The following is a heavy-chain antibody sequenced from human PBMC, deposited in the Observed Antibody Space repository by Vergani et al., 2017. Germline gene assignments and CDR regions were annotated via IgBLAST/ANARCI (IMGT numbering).Heavy chain of an antibody. Sequence: EVQLVESGGGLVKPGGSLRLSCAASGFTFSSYSMNRVRQAPGKGLEWVSSISSSSSYIYYADSVKGRFTISRDNAKNSLYLQMNSLRAEDTAVYYCARQQQLAAFDIWGQGTMVTVSS. CDR3: ARQQQLAAFDI. D-gene: IGHD6-13*01. J-gene: IGHJ3*02. CDR2: ISSSSSYI. CDR1: GFTFSSYS. V-gene: IGHV3-21*01.